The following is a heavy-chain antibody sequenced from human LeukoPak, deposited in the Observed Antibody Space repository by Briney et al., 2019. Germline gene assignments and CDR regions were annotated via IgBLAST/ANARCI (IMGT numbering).Heavy chain of an antibody. Sequence: GGSLRLSCAASGFTFSTYSMNWVRQAPGKGLEWVSYISGSSSTIYYADYVKGRFTISRDNAKNSLYLQMNSLRDEDTAVYYCARDYDNNGRAFDIWGQGTMVTLSS. J-gene: IGHJ3*02. D-gene: IGHD3-22*01. CDR2: ISGSSSTI. CDR1: GFTFSTYS. CDR3: ARDYDNNGRAFDI. V-gene: IGHV3-48*02.